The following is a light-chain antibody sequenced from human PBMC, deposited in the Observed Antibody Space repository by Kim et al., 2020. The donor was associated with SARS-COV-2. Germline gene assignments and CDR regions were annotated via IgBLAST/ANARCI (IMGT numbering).Light chain of an antibody. Sequence: GPSITISCTGTRSAVGGYNYVSWYQQHPGKAPKLMIYDVSNRPSGVSNRFSGSKSGNTASLTISGLQAEDEADYYCSSYTSSSTVVFGGGTQLTVL. V-gene: IGLV2-14*03. CDR3: SSYTSSSTVV. CDR2: DVS. CDR1: RSAVGGYNY. J-gene: IGLJ2*01.